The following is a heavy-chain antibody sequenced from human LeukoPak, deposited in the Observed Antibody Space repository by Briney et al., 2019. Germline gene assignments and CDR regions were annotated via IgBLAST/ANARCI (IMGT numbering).Heavy chain of an antibody. V-gene: IGHV4-59*08. CDR3: AGHHPRDTVDF. CDR1: GGSISSYY. CDR2: ISDIGSI. Sequence: PSETLSLTCTVSGGSISSYYWSWIRQPPGKGLEWIAYISDIGSINYNPSLKSRVTISLDTSKNQFSLKLSSVTAADTAVYYCAGHHPRDTVDFWGQGTLVTVSS. D-gene: IGHD2-21*01. J-gene: IGHJ4*02.